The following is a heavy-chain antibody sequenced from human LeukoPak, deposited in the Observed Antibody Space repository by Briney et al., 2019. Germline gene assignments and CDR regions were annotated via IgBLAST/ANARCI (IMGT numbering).Heavy chain of an antibody. J-gene: IGHJ4*02. D-gene: IGHD6-19*01. CDR1: EFTFSNYW. Sequence: PGGSLRLSCAASEFTFSNYWMSWVRQAPGKGLERVAHTNRDGSKNYYVDSLKGRFTISRDNAKNSLYLQMNSLRAEDTAVYYCATTVPGYPDDYFDYWGQGTLVTVSS. CDR3: ATTVPGYPDDYFDY. CDR2: TNRDGSKN. V-gene: IGHV3-7*01.